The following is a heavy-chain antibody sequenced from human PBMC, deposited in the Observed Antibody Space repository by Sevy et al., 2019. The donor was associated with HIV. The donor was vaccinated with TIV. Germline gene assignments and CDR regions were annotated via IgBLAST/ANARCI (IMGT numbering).Heavy chain of an antibody. CDR3: AREKEHQQRGYYYGSGSYSD. D-gene: IGHD3-10*01. Sequence: ASVKVSCKASGYTFTSYAMNWVRQAPGQGLEWMGWINTNTGNPTYAQGFTGRFVFSLDTSVSTAYLQISSLKAEDTAVYYCAREKEHQQRGYYYGSGSYSDWGQGTLVTVSS. V-gene: IGHV7-4-1*02. J-gene: IGHJ4*02. CDR1: GYTFTSYA. CDR2: INTNTGNP.